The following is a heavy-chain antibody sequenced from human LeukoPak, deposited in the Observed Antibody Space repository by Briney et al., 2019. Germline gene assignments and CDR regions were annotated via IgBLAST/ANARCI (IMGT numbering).Heavy chain of an antibody. CDR3: VRYSGDNNAFDY. Sequence: ASVKVSCKASGYTFTAYYMHWVPHDPGQGLWWMGWINPISGGTNYAQKFQGRVTMTRDTSISTAYMEPSRLRSDDTAVYYCVRYSGDNNAFDYWGQGALVTVFS. V-gene: IGHV1-2*02. CDR1: GYTFTAYY. J-gene: IGHJ4*02. CDR2: INPISGGT. D-gene: IGHD3-10*01.